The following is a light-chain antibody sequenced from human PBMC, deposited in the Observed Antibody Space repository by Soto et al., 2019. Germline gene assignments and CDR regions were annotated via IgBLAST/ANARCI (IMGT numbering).Light chain of an antibody. CDR2: EVS. V-gene: IGLV2-14*01. CDR1: SSDVGAYYS. Sequence: QSALTQPRSVSGSPGQSLTISCTGTSSDVGAYYSVSWYQQHPGKAPKLMIYEVSNRPSGVSNRFSGSKSGNTASLTISGLQAEDEADYYCSSYSSISTYVFGTGTKVTVL. J-gene: IGLJ1*01. CDR3: SSYSSISTYV.